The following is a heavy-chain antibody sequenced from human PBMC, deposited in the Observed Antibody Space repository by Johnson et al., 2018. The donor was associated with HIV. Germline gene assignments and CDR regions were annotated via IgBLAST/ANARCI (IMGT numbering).Heavy chain of an antibody. CDR2: IWYDGTNK. V-gene: IGHV3-33*08. CDR3: ARDAGGGRIVVDYDAFDI. J-gene: IGHJ3*02. D-gene: IGHD3-22*01. CDR1: GFSLSDYY. Sequence: QVQLVESGGGLVKPGASLRLSCAASGFSLSDYYMSWIRQAPGKGLEWVAVIWYDGTNKYNADSVKGRFTISRDNSKSTLYLQMNSLRAEDTAVYYCARDAGGGRIVVDYDAFDIWGQGTMVTDSS.